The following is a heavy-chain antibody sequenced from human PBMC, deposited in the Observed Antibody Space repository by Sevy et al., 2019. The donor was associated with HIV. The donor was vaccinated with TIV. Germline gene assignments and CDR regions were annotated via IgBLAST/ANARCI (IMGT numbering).Heavy chain of an antibody. D-gene: IGHD3-3*02. Sequence: ASVKVSCKASGYTFTGYYIHWVRQAPGQGLEWMGWINPDRGDTNSAQTCQGRFTMTKDTSIRTTCMEPRSLTSVDTAGYYCAGTGARGIVGVVIITSYYYMDVWGKGTTVTVSS. CDR2: INPDRGDT. J-gene: IGHJ6*03. V-gene: IGHV1-2*02. CDR3: AGTGARGIVGVVIITSYYYMDV. CDR1: GYTFTGYY.